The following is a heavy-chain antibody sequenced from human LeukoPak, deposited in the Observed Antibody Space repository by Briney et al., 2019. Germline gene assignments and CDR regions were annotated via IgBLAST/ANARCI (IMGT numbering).Heavy chain of an antibody. CDR3: ARDLYGDYEEGYFDY. CDR2: IKQDGSEK. D-gene: IGHD4-17*01. J-gene: IGHJ4*02. CDR1: GFTFSSYW. V-gene: IGHV3-7*01. Sequence: GGSLRLSCAASGFTFSSYWMSWVRQAPEKGLEWVANIKQDGSEKYYVDSVKGRFTISRDNAKNSLYLQMNSLRAEDTAVYYCARDLYGDYEEGYFDYWGQGTLVTVSS.